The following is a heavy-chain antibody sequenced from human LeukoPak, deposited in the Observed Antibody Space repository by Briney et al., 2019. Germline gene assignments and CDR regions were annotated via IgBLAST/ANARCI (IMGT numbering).Heavy chain of an antibody. CDR2: MNPNSGNT. J-gene: IGHJ5*02. Sequence: ASVKVSCKASGYTFTSYDINWVRQATGQGLEWMGWMNPNSGNTGYAQKFQGRVTMTRSTSISTAYMELSNLRSEDTAVYYCARERYSSGYYGSWGQGTLVTVSS. D-gene: IGHD3-22*01. CDR1: GYTFTSYD. CDR3: ARERYSSGYYGS. V-gene: IGHV1-8*01.